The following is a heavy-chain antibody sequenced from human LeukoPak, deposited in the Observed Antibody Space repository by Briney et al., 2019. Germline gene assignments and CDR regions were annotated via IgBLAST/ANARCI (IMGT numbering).Heavy chain of an antibody. CDR1: GFTFNNFA. D-gene: IGHD2-2*01. CDR3: AKESTAYCSSTSCPFDY. CDR2: ISGSGGST. J-gene: IGHJ4*02. Sequence: GGSLRLSCAASGFTFNNFAMSWVRQAPGKGLEWVSAISGSGGSTYYADSVKGRFTISRDNSKNTLYLQMNSLRAEDTAVYYCAKESTAYCSSTSCPFDYWGQGTLVTVSS. V-gene: IGHV3-23*01.